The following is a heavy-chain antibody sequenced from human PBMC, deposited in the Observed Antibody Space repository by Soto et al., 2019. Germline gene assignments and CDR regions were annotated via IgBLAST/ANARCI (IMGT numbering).Heavy chain of an antibody. CDR1: GYTFTSYG. V-gene: IGHV1-18*01. J-gene: IGHJ5*02. CDR3: ARDIVVVVAARYNWFDP. D-gene: IGHD2-15*01. Sequence: ASVKVSCKASGYTFTSYGISWVRQAPGQGLEWMGWISAYNGNTNYAQKLQGRVTMTTDTSTSTAYMELRSLRSDDTAVYYCARDIVVVVAARYNWFDPWGQGTLVTVYS. CDR2: ISAYNGNT.